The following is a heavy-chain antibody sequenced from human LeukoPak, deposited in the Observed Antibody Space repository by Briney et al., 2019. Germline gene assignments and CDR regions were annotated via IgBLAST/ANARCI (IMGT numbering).Heavy chain of an antibody. Sequence: SVKVSCKASGGTFSSYAISWVRQAPGQGLEWMRGIIPIFGTANYAQKFQGRVTITTDESTSTAYMELSSLRSEDTAVYYCARVAGRDGYNYFDYWGQGTLVTASS. CDR1: GGTFSSYA. J-gene: IGHJ4*02. CDR3: ARVAGRDGYNYFDY. CDR2: IIPIFGTA. D-gene: IGHD5-24*01. V-gene: IGHV1-69*05.